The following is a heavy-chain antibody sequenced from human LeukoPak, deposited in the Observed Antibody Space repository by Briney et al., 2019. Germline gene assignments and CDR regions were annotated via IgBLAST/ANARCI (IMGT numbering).Heavy chain of an antibody. CDR2: INPNSGDT. V-gene: IGHV1-2*06. CDR3: AREYYDSSEFDS. D-gene: IGHD3-22*01. Sequence: GXGLXXVGRINPNSGDTKYAPKFQGRVTMTRDTSISTIYMELSSLRSDDTAVYYCAREYYDSSEFDSWGQGTLVTVSS. J-gene: IGHJ4*02.